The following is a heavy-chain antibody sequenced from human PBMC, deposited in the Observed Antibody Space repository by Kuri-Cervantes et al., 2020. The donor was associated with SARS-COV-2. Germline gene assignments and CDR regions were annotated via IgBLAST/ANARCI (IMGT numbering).Heavy chain of an antibody. CDR2: ISWNSGSI. V-gene: IGHV3-9*03. Sequence: GGSLRLSCAASGFTFSSYGMHWVRQAPGKGLEWVSGISWNSGSIGYADSVKGRFTISRDNAKNSLYLQMNSLRAEDMALYYCAKDSVSYYYGSGSFILDYWGQGTLVTVSS. CDR3: AKDSVSYYYGSGSFILDY. CDR1: GFTFSSYG. D-gene: IGHD3-10*01. J-gene: IGHJ4*02.